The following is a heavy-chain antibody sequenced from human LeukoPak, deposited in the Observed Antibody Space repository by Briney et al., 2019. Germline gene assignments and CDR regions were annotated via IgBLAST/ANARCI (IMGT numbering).Heavy chain of an antibody. CDR3: AREREGVVVVAARGLGAFDI. CDR2: IKQDGSEK. J-gene: IGHJ3*02. CDR1: GFTFSSYW. Sequence: GGSLRLSCAASGFTFSSYWMSWVRQAPGKGLEWVVNIKQDGSEKYYVDSVKGRFTISRDNAKNSLYLQMNSLRAEDTAVYYCAREREGVVVVAARGLGAFDIWGQGTMVTVSS. D-gene: IGHD2-15*01. V-gene: IGHV3-7*01.